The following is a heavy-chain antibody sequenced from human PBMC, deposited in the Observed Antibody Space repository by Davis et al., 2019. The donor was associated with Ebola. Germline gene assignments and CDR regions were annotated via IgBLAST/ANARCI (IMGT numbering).Heavy chain of an antibody. CDR3: ARLPWDYYYYMDV. V-gene: IGHV3-11*04. J-gene: IGHJ6*03. CDR1: GFTFSDYY. CDR2: ISSSGSTI. D-gene: IGHD3-16*01. Sequence: LSLTCAASGFTFSDYYMSWIRQAPGKGLEWVSYISSSGSTIYYADSVKGRFTISRDNAKNSLYLQMNSLRAEDTAVYYCARLPWDYYYYMDVWGKGTTVTVSS.